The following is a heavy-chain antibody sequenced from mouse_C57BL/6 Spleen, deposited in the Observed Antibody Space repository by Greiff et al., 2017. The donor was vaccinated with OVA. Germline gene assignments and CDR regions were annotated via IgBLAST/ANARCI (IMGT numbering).Heavy chain of an antibody. Sequence: DVKLQESVAELVRPGASVKLSCTASGFNIKNTYMHWVKQRPEQGLEWIGRIDPANGNTKYAPKFQGKATITADTSSNTAYLQLSSLTSEDTAIYYCARTDYYGSSPWFAYWGQGTLVTVSA. J-gene: IGHJ3*01. CDR1: GFNIKNTY. CDR2: IDPANGNT. D-gene: IGHD1-1*01. V-gene: IGHV14-3*01. CDR3: ARTDYYGSSPWFAY.